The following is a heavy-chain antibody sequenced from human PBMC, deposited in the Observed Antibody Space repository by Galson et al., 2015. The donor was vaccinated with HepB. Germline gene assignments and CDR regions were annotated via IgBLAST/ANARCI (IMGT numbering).Heavy chain of an antibody. CDR1: GFTFSSYS. J-gene: IGHJ3*02. CDR2: ISSSSSYI. V-gene: IGHV3-21*01. CDR3: ARDRVLRHYDFWSGWGSDAFDI. D-gene: IGHD3-3*01. Sequence: SLRLSCAASGFTFSSYSMNWVRQAPGKGLEWVSSISSSSSYIYYADSVKGRFTISRDNAKNSLYLQMNSLRAEDTAVYYCARDRVLRHYDFWSGWGSDAFDIWGQGTMVTVSS.